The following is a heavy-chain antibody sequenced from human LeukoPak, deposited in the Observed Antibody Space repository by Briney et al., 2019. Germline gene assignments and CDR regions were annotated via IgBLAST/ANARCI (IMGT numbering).Heavy chain of an antibody. J-gene: IGHJ3*02. V-gene: IGHV5-51*01. Sequence: GESLKISCKGSGYSFTSYWIGWVRQMPGKGLEWMGIIYPGDSDTRYRPSFQGQVTISADKSISTAYLQWSSLKASDTAMYYCAIPLDYDFWSGYFDAFDIWGQGTMVTVSS. CDR2: IYPGDSDT. CDR1: GYSFTSYW. D-gene: IGHD3-3*01. CDR3: AIPLDYDFWSGYFDAFDI.